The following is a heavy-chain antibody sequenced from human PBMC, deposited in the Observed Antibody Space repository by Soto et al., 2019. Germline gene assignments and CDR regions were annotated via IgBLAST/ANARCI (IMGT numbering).Heavy chain of an antibody. CDR3: ARTGTTGHYYYYGMDV. CDR1: GYTFTGYY. Sequence: ASVKVSCKASGYTFTGYYMHWVRQAPGQGLEWMGWINPNSGGTNYAQKFQGRVTMTRETSISTAYMGLSRLRSDDTAVYYCARTGTTGHYYYYGMDVWGQGTTVTVSS. V-gene: IGHV1-2*02. D-gene: IGHD1-7*01. J-gene: IGHJ6*02. CDR2: INPNSGGT.